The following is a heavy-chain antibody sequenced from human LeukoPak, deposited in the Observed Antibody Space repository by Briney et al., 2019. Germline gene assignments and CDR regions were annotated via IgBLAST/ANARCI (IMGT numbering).Heavy chain of an antibody. CDR1: GGSISSSSYY. CDR3: AREPPDDCSGGSCYPANWFDP. V-gene: IGHV4-39*02. CDR2: VYYSGVT. Sequence: SETLSLTCTVSGGSISSSSYYWGWIRQPPGKGLEWIGSVYYSGVTYYNPSVKSRVTISVDTSKNQFSLKLSSVTAADTAVYYCAREPPDDCSGGSCYPANWFDPWGQGTLVTVSS. J-gene: IGHJ5*02. D-gene: IGHD2-15*01.